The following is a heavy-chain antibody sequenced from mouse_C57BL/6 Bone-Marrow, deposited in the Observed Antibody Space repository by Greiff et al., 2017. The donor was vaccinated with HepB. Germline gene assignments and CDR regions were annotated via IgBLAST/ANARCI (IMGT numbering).Heavy chain of an antibody. CDR3: AREGTYDYEGGYYAMDY. J-gene: IGHJ4*01. D-gene: IGHD2-4*01. Sequence: VQLQQSGPELVKPGASVKISCKASGYAFSSSWMNWVKQRPGKGLEWIGRIYPGDGDTNYNGKFKGKATLTADKSSSTAYMQLSSLTSEDSAVYCCAREGTYDYEGGYYAMDYWGQGTSVTVSS. CDR1: GYAFSSSW. V-gene: IGHV1-82*01. CDR2: IYPGDGDT.